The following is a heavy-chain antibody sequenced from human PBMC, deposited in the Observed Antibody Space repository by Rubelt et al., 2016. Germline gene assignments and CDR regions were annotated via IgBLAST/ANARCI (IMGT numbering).Heavy chain of an antibody. V-gene: IGHV3-21*01. CDR2: ISSSSSYI. CDR1: GFTFSSYR. CDR3: ARDAKIFGVAKGWFDP. Sequence: VQLVESGGGVVQPGRSLRLSCAASGFTFSSYRMNWVRQAPGKGLEWVSSISSSSSYIYYADSVKGRFTISGDNAKNSLYLQMNSLRAEDTAVYYCARDAKIFGVAKGWFDPWGQGTLVTVSS. D-gene: IGHD3-3*01. J-gene: IGHJ5*02.